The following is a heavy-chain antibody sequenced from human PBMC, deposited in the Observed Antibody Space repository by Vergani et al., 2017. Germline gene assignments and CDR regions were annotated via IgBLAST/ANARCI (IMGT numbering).Heavy chain of an antibody. D-gene: IGHD3-16*01. CDR3: AKHCRGGGIDY. CDR2: IQFDGSNQ. Sequence: QVQLVESGGGVVQRGGSLRLSCATSGFTLSNYDTQRIRQGPGRGLEFVAFIQFDGSNQYYADAVKGRFTLPRDFSKNTLYLQMNSLGTDDTATDYCAKHCRGGGIDYWGQGTQVIVSS. J-gene: IGHJ4*02. CDR1: GFTLSNYD. V-gene: IGHV3-30*02.